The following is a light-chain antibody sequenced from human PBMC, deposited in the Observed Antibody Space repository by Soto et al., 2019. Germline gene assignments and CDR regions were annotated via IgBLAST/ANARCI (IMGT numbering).Light chain of an antibody. V-gene: IGLV2-23*02. J-gene: IGLJ1*01. CDR3: CSYAGSSTYV. CDR2: EVS. CDR1: SSDVGSYNL. Sequence: QSALTQPASVSGSPGQSITISCTGTSSDVGSYNLVSWYQQHPGKAPKLMIYEVSKRPSGVSNRFSGSKSGNTASLTISGLHAEYEADYYCCSYAGSSTYVFGTGTKLTVL.